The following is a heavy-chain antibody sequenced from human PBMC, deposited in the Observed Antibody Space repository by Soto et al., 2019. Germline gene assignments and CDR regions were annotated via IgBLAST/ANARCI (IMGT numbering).Heavy chain of an antibody. Sequence: SETLSLTCTVSGGSTSRSSYYWGWIRQPPGKGLEWIGSIYYSGSTYYNPSLKSRVTISVDTSKNQFSLKLSSVTATDTAVYYCARHLIGGPIAVAGTGFDYWGQGTLVTVSS. D-gene: IGHD6-19*01. CDR1: GGSTSRSSYY. CDR2: IYYSGST. CDR3: ARHLIGGPIAVAGTGFDY. J-gene: IGHJ4*02. V-gene: IGHV4-39*01.